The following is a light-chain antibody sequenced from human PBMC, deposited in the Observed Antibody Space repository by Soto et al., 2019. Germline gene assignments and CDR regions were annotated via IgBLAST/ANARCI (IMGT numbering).Light chain of an antibody. CDR3: QQYGSSPSWT. V-gene: IGKV3-20*01. CDR1: QSVSSY. J-gene: IGKJ1*01. Sequence: EIVLTQSPATLSLSPLEIATLSFMASQSVSSYLAWYQQKPGQAPRLLIYGASSRATGIPDRFSGSGSGTDFTLTISRLEPEDFEVYYCQQYGSSPSWTFGQGTKVDIK. CDR2: GAS.